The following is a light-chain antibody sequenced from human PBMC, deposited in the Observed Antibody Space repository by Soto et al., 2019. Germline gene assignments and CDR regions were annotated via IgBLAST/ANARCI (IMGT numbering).Light chain of an antibody. J-gene: IGKJ4*01. V-gene: IGKV3-11*01. CDR2: DAS. CDR1: QSVSSY. CDR3: QQRSNWPPT. Sequence: EIVLTQSPATLSLSPGERATLSCRASQSVSSYLAWYQQKPGQAPRLLIYDASNRATGIPARFSGSGSGTDFTLSISSLEPEDSAVYYCQQRSNWPPTFGGWTKVEIK.